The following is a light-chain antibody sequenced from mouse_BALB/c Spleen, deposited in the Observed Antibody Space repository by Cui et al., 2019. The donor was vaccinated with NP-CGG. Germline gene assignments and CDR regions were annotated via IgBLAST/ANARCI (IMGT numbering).Light chain of an antibody. J-gene: IGLJ1*01. V-gene: IGLV1*01. Sequence: QAVVNQESGTTTSPGETVTLTCRSSTGAVTTSNYANWVQEKPDHLFTGLIGGTNNRVPGVPARFSGSLIGDKAALTITGAQTEDEAIYFCALWYSNHWVFGGGTKLTVL. CDR2: GTN. CDR1: TGAVTTSNY. CDR3: ALWYSNHWV.